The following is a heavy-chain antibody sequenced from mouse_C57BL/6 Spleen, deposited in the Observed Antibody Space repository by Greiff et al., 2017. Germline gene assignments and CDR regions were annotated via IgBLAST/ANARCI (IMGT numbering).Heavy chain of an antibody. V-gene: IGHV1-61*01. Sequence: VQLQQPGAELVRPGSSVKLSCKASGYTFTSYWMDWVKQRPGQGLEWIGNIYPSDSETHYNQKFKDKATLTVVKSSSTAYMQLSSLTSEDSAVYYCASFLYAMDYWGQGTSVTVSS. CDR1: GYTFTSYW. CDR2: IYPSDSET. J-gene: IGHJ4*01. CDR3: ASFLYAMDY.